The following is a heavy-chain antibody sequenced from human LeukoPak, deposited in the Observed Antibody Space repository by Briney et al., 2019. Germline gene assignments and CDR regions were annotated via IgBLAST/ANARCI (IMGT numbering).Heavy chain of an antibody. V-gene: IGHV3-11*01. Sequence: LSLTCAVYGGSFSGYYWSWIRQPPGKGLEWVSYISSSSSTIYYADSVKGRFTISRDNAKNSLYLQMNSLRAEDTAVYYCARDLPYYDILTGYYPYGAFDIRGQGTMVTVSS. CDR3: ARDLPYYDILTGYYPYGAFDI. D-gene: IGHD3-9*01. J-gene: IGHJ3*02. CDR1: GGSFSGYY. CDR2: ISSSSSTI.